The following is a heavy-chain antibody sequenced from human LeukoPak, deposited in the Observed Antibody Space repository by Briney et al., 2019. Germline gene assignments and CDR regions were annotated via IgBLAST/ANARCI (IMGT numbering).Heavy chain of an antibody. CDR3: ARGGSYGGYHSY. D-gene: IGHD4-23*01. CDR2: ISGSGGST. V-gene: IGHV3-23*01. J-gene: IGHJ4*02. CDR1: GFTFSSYA. Sequence: HPGGSLRPSCAASGFTFSSYAMSWVRQAPGKGLEWVSAISGSGGSTYYADSVKGRFTISRDNSKNTLYLQMNSLRAEDTALYYCARGGSYGGYHSYWGQGTLVTVSS.